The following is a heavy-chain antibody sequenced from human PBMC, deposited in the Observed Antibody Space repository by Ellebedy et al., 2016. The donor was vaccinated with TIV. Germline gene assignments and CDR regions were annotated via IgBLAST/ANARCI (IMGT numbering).Heavy chain of an antibody. D-gene: IGHD3-10*01. CDR1: GFAFSSYA. V-gene: IGHV3-48*04. Sequence: GESLKISXAASGFAFSSYAMRWVRQAPGKGLAWVSYIGSSSTTIYYADSVKGRFTVSRDNAKNSLYLQLNSLSAEDTAVYYCAREIFLWSLGNYYYGMDAWGHGTTVIVSS. J-gene: IGHJ6*02. CDR3: AREIFLWSLGNYYYGMDA. CDR2: IGSSSTTI.